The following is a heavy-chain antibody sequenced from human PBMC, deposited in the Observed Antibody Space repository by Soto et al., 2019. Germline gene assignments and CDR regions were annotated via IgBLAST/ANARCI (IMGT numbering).Heavy chain of an antibody. V-gene: IGHV1-69*02. CDR1: GGTFSSYT. Sequence: SVKVSCKASGGTFSSYTISWVRQAPGQGLEWMGRIIPILGIANYAQKFQGRVTITADKSTSTAYMELSSLRSEDTAVYYCARTRWDEPLRYFEWFGSHPFDYWGQGTLVTVSS. CDR2: IIPILGIA. CDR3: ARTRWDEPLRYFEWFGSHPFDY. J-gene: IGHJ4*02. D-gene: IGHD3-9*01.